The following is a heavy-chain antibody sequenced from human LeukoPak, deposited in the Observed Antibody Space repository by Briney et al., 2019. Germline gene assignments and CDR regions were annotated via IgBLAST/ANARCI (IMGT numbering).Heavy chain of an antibody. CDR3: ARLPEGGYATSLGWLDP. D-gene: IGHD5-24*01. J-gene: IGHJ5*02. CDR1: GASISRSY. Sequence: SETLSLTCTVPGASISRSYWIWIRQTPEKGLEWIGYISYSGVSTYNPSLRSRVTISADTSKNQLSLNLSSVTAADTAVYFCARLPEGGYATSLGWLDPWGQGTRVTVSS. V-gene: IGHV4-59*08. CDR2: ISYSGVS.